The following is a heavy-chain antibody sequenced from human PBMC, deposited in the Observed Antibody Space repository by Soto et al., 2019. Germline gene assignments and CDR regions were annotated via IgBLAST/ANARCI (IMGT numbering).Heavy chain of an antibody. CDR1: GNSVSSNSAA. CDR3: AGVASFRGIEG. CDR2: TYYRSKWYN. D-gene: IGHD2-21*01. J-gene: IGHJ6*01. V-gene: IGHV6-1*01. Sequence: SQTLSLTCVISGNSVSSNSAAWIWIRQSPSRGLEWLRRTYYRSKWYNDYAVSVKSRITINPDTSKNQSSLHLDSVIPEDTAVYSCAGVASFRGIEGWGRGTPVTVSS.